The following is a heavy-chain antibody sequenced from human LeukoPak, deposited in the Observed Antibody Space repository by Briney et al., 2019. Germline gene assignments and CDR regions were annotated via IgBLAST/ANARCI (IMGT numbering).Heavy chain of an antibody. Sequence: GASVKVSCTASGYTFTSYGISWVRQAPGQGLEWMGWISAYNGNTNYAQKLQGRVTMTTDTSTSTAYMELRSLRSDDTAVHYCARSRYYDILTGYHQSGWFDPWGQGTLVTVSS. CDR2: ISAYNGNT. J-gene: IGHJ5*02. CDR3: ARSRYYDILTGYHQSGWFDP. V-gene: IGHV1-18*01. D-gene: IGHD3-9*01. CDR1: GYTFTSYG.